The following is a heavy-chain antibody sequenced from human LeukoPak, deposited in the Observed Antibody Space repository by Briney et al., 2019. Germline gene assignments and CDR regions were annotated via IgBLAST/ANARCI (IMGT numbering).Heavy chain of an antibody. CDR2: IIPIFGTA. CDR3: ARVGAAAGPFDY. D-gene: IGHD6-13*01. J-gene: IGHJ4*02. Sequence: SVKVSCKASGYTFTSYAISWVRQAPGQGLEWMGGIIPIFGTANYAQKFQGRVTITADESTSTAYMELSSLRSEDTAVYYCARVGAAAGPFDYWGQGTLVTVSS. V-gene: IGHV1-69*13. CDR1: GYTFTSYA.